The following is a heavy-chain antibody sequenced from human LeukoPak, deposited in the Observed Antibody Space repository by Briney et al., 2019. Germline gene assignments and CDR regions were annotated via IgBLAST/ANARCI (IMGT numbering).Heavy chain of an antibody. CDR1: GGTFSSYA. CDR2: IIPIFGTA. Sequence: GASVKVSCKASGGTFSSYAIGWVRQAPGQGLEWMGGIIPIFGTANYAQKFQGRVTITTNESTSTAYMELSSQRSEDTAVYYCARGGGYVNDYYMDVWGKGTTVTVSS. D-gene: IGHD5-12*01. CDR3: ARGGGYVNDYYMDV. V-gene: IGHV1-69*05. J-gene: IGHJ6*03.